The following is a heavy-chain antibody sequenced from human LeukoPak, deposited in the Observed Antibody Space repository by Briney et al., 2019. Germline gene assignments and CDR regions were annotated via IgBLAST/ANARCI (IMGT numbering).Heavy chain of an antibody. CDR3: AREGALLWFGELLQGFMDV. Sequence: SETLSLTCTVSGGSISSYYWSWIRQPAGKGLEWIGRIYTSGSTNYNPSLKSRVTMSVDTSKNQFSLKLSSVTAADTAVYYCAREGALLWFGELLQGFMDVWGQGTTVTVSS. J-gene: IGHJ6*02. V-gene: IGHV4-4*07. D-gene: IGHD3-10*01. CDR1: GGSISSYY. CDR2: IYTSGST.